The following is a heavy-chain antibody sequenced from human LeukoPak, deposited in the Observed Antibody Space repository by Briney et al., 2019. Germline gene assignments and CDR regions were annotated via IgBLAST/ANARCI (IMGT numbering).Heavy chain of an antibody. J-gene: IGHJ3*01. D-gene: IGHD2-15*01. CDR2: IIPIYYTT. CDR1: GGTFRNNA. Sequence: ASVKVSCKASGGTFRNNAINWVRQAPGQGLEWMGGIIPIYYTTNYAQKFQGRVTITADEPTTTAYLELNSLRSEDTAVYYCARDRNRLHCSGGSCYWYGFDVWGQGTKVTVSS. V-gene: IGHV1-69*13. CDR3: ARDRNRLHCSGGSCYWYGFDV.